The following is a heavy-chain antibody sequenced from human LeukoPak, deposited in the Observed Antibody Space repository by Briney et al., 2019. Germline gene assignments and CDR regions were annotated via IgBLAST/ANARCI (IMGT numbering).Heavy chain of an antibody. CDR1: GCTFTGYY. CDR3: ARADGNTGYYYDSSGYENYYYYYMDV. J-gene: IGHJ6*03. V-gene: IGHV1-2*02. D-gene: IGHD3-22*01. Sequence: GASVKVSCKASGCTFTGYYMHWVRQAPGQGLEWMGWINPNSGGTNYAQKFQGRVTMTRDTSISTAYMELSRLRSDDTAVYYCARADGNTGYYYDSSGYENYYYYYMDVWGKGTTVTVSS. CDR2: INPNSGGT.